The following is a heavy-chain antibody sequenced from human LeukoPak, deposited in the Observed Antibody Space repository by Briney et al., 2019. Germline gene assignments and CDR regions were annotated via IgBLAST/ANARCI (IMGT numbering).Heavy chain of an antibody. CDR3: AELGITMIGGV. V-gene: IGHV3-21*01. CDR2: ISGGGAYT. J-gene: IGHJ6*04. CDR1: GFTFSSYS. Sequence: PGGSLRLSCAASGFTFSSYSMSWVRQAPGKGLEWVSTISGGGAYTYYADSVKGRFTISRDNAKNSLYLQMNSLRAEDTAVYYCAELGITMIGGVWGKGTTVTISS. D-gene: IGHD3-10*02.